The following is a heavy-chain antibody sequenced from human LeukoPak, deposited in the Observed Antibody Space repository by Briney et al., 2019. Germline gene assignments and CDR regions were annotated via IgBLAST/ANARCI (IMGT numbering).Heavy chain of an antibody. J-gene: IGHJ2*01. Sequence: PGGSLRLSCAASGFTFISYAMSWVRQAPGKGLEWVSAISGSGGSTYYADSVKGRFTISRDNSKNTLYLQMNSLRAEDTAVYYCAKAYTGYSGAARGYFDLWGRGTLVTVSS. CDR1: GFTFISYA. CDR3: AKAYTGYSGAARGYFDL. CDR2: ISGSGGST. V-gene: IGHV3-23*01. D-gene: IGHD1-26*01.